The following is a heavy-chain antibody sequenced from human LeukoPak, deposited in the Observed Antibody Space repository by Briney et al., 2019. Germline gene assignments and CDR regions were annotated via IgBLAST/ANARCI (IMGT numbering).Heavy chain of an antibody. V-gene: IGHV1-8*01. J-gene: IGHJ6*02. CDR3: ARGSEYYDILTNYYYFYGMDV. Sequence: ASVKVSCKASGYTFTSYDINWVRQATGHGLEWLGWMNPNSGNTGYAQKFQGRVTMTRNTSISTAYMELSSLRSEDTAVYYCARGSEYYDILTNYYYFYGMDVWGQGTTVTVSS. D-gene: IGHD3-9*01. CDR1: GYTFTSYD. CDR2: MNPNSGNT.